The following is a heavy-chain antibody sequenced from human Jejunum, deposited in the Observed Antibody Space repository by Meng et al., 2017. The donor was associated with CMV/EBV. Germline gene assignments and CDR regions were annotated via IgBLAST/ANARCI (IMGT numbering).Heavy chain of an antibody. CDR2: IFPGDSDT. Sequence: KTSGYRFNNSWIGWVRQTPGKGLEWMGIIFPGDSDTRYSPSFEGQVTLSVDKSITTAYLQWSSLQASDTATYYCAREMIRGVVDSWGQGTLVTVSS. V-gene: IGHV5-51*01. J-gene: IGHJ4*02. CDR3: AREMIRGVVDS. CDR1: GYRFNNSW. D-gene: IGHD3-10*01.